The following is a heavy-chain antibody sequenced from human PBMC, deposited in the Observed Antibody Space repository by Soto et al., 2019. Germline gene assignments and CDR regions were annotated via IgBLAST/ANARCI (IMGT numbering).Heavy chain of an antibody. CDR1: GGSFSGYY. CDR3: ARGRQWPVSHYYYYYGMDV. Sequence: PSETLSLTCAVYGGSFSGYYWSWIRQPPGKGLEWIGEINHSGSTNYNPSLRSRVTISVDTSKNQFSLKLSSVTAADTAVYYCARGRQWPVSHYYYYYGMDVWGQGTTVTVSS. V-gene: IGHV4-34*01. J-gene: IGHJ6*02. CDR2: INHSGST. D-gene: IGHD6-19*01.